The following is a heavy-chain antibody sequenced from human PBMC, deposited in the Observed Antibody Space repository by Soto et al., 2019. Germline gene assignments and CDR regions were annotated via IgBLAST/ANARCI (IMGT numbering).Heavy chain of an antibody. CDR2: ISYDGSNK. J-gene: IGHJ3*02. D-gene: IGHD3-22*01. CDR1: GFTFSSYA. V-gene: IGHV3-30-3*01. CDR3: ARGVVVITGDFDI. Sequence: PGGSLRLSCAASGFTFSSYAMHWVRQAPGKGLEWVAVISYDGSNKYYADSVKGRFTISRDNSKNTLYLQMNSLRAEDTAVYYCARGVVVITGDFDIWGQGTMVTVSS.